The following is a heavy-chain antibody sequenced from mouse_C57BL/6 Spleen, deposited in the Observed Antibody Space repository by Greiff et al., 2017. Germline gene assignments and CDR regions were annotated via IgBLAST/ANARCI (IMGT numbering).Heavy chain of an antibody. CDR3: ARDPIDV. J-gene: IGHJ1*03. CDR2: ISDGGSYT. CDR1: GFTFSSYA. Sequence: DVQLVESGGGLVKPGGSLKLSCAASGFTFSSYAMSWVRQTPEKRLEWVATISDGGSYTYYPDNVKGRFTISRDNAKNNLYLQMSHLKSEDTAMYYCARDPIDVWGTGTTVTVSS. V-gene: IGHV5-4*01.